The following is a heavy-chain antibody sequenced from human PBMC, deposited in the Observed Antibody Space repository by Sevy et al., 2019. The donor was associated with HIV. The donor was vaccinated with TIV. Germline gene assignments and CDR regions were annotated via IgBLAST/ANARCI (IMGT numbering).Heavy chain of an antibody. CDR1: GYTFTGYY. CDR2: INPNSGGT. D-gene: IGHD5-18*01. Sequence: ASVKVSCKASGYTFTGYYMHWVRQAPGQGLEWMGWINPNSGGTNYAQKFQGRVTMTRDTSISTAYMELSRLRSDDTAVYYCARARIQLWPSPRSTGMDVWGHGTTVTVSS. CDR3: ARARIQLWPSPRSTGMDV. J-gene: IGHJ6*02. V-gene: IGHV1-2*02.